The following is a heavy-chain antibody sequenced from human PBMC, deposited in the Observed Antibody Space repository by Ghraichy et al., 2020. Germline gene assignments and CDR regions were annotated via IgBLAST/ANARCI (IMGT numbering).Heavy chain of an antibody. V-gene: IGHV3-74*01. D-gene: IGHD1-26*01. CDR1: GFTFSNYW. CDR2: INSDGSST. J-gene: IGHJ4*02. Sequence: GESLNISCAASGFTFSNYWMNWVRQAPGKGLVWVSRINSDGSSTIYVDSVKGRFTTSRDNAKNTLYLQMNSLRAEDTAVYYCTSSGSYSVWGQGTLVTVSS. CDR3: TSSGSYSV.